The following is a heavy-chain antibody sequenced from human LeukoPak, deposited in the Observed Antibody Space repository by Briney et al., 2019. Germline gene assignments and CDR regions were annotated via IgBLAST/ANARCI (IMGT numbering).Heavy chain of an antibody. D-gene: IGHD2-2*01. CDR2: ISSSSSTI. CDR3: ARSDCSSTSCYFSFDY. CDR1: GFTFSSYW. J-gene: IGHJ4*02. Sequence: GGSLRLSCAASGFTFSSYWMNWVRQAPGKGLEWVSYISSSSSTIYYADSVKGRFTISRDNAKNSLYLQMNSLRDEDTAVYYCARSDCSSTSCYFSFDYWGQGTLVTVSS. V-gene: IGHV3-48*02.